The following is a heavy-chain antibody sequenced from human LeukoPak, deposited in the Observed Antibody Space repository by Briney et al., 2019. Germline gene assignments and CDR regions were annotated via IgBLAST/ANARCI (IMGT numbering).Heavy chain of an antibody. CDR2: IYSGGST. D-gene: IGHD6-19*01. Sequence: GGSLRLSCAASGFTVSSNYMSWVRQAPGKGLEWVSVIYSGGSTYYADSVKGRFTISRDNSKNTLYLQMNSLRAEDTAVYYCASGDVYSSGLDAFDIWGQGTMVTVSS. V-gene: IGHV3-53*01. J-gene: IGHJ3*02. CDR3: ASGDVYSSGLDAFDI. CDR1: GFTVSSNY.